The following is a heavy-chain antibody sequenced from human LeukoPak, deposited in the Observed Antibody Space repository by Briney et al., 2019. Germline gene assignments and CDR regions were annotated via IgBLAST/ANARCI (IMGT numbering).Heavy chain of an antibody. J-gene: IGHJ4*02. CDR3: ARGEWSSSPFDY. CDR1: GGSISSYY. Sequence: SETLSLTCTVSGGSISSYYWSWIRQPPGKGLEWIGYIYYSGSTNYNPSLKSRVTISVDTSKNQFSLKLSSVTAADTAVYYCARGEWSSSPFDYWGQGTLVTVSS. CDR2: IYYSGST. V-gene: IGHV4-59*01. D-gene: IGHD6-6*01.